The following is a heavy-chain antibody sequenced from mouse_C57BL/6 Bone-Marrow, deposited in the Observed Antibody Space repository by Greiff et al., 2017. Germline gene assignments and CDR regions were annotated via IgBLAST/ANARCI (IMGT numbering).Heavy chain of an antibody. CDR2: IYPRSGNT. D-gene: IGHD1-1*01. CDR1: GYTFTSYG. CDR3: ARTPCITTVVPFAY. V-gene: IGHV1-81*01. J-gene: IGHJ3*01. Sequence: VQLVESGAELARPGASVKLSCKASGYTFTSYGISWVKQRTGQGLEWIGEIYPRSGNTYYNEKFKGKATLTADKSSSTAYMELRSLTSEDSAVYFCARTPCITTVVPFAYWGQGTLVTVSA.